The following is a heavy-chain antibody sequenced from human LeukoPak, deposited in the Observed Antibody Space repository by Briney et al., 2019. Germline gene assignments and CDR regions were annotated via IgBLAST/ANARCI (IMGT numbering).Heavy chain of an antibody. Sequence: GGSLRLSCAASGFTFSSYSMNWVRQAPGQGLEWVSSISSSSSYIYYADSVKGRFTISRDNAKNSLYLQMNSLRAEDTAVYYCARDAPYYDILTGYSNWFDPWGQGTLVTVSS. V-gene: IGHV3-21*01. CDR1: GFTFSSYS. CDR2: ISSSSSYI. J-gene: IGHJ5*02. CDR3: ARDAPYYDILTGYSNWFDP. D-gene: IGHD3-9*01.